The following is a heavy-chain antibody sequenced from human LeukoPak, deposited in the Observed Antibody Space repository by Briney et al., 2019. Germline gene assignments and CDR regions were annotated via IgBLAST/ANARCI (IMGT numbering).Heavy chain of an antibody. V-gene: IGHV6-1*01. D-gene: IGHD3-10*01. CDR1: GDSVSTNSAA. CDR2: TYYRSKWYN. J-gene: IGHJ4*02. CDR3: VRGFSTFFDY. Sequence: SQTPSLTCAISGDSVSTNSAAWNWIRQSPSRCLEWLGRTYYRSKWYNDYAISVKSRMTINPDTSKNQFSLQLNSATPEDTAVYYCVRGFSTFFDYWGQGTLVTVSS.